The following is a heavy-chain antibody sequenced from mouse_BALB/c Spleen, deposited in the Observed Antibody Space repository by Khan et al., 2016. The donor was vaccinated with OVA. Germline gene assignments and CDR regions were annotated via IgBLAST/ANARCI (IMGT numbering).Heavy chain of an antibody. CDR2: VNPNTDNI. J-gene: IGHJ3*01. CDR3: GGGYDIFAS. D-gene: IGHD2-14*01. V-gene: IGHV1-18*01. Sequence: VQLKQSGPDLVKPGPSVKISCKASGYSFTLYYMRWVKQSHGKNLEWIGRVNPNTDNINYNQEFKCKAILTVDTSSNTAYMELGSMTSKEPAVYFCGGGYDIFASWGQGTLVTVSA. CDR1: GYSFTLYY.